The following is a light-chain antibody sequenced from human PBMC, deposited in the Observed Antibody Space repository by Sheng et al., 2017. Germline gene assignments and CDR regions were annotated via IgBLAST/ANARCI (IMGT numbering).Light chain of an antibody. J-gene: IGLJ2*01. CDR2: RC. V-gene: IGLV3-1*01. CDR1: KLGNKY. CDR3: QAWDSRTVV. Sequence: SSELTQPPSVSVSPGQTANIACSGDKLGNKYVNWYLQRPGQSPVWSSARCKRPSGIPERFSGSNSGNTATLTISGTQGMDEADYYCQAWDSRTVVFGGGTKLTVL.